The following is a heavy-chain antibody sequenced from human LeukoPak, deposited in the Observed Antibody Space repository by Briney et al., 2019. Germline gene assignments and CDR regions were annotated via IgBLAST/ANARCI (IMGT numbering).Heavy chain of an antibody. V-gene: IGHV4-34*01. CDR3: ASGAVYAYCSGGSCYPRWGTPVLHFQH. CDR2: INHSGST. J-gene: IGHJ1*01. D-gene: IGHD2-15*01. Sequence: WEPLSLTCAVYGGSFSVYYGSWLRQPPGKGREWIGEINHSGSTNYNPSLRRRVTISVETSKNQVSPTMRSVTAEDTVVYYCASGAVYAYCSGGSCYPRWGTPVLHFQHWGQGTLVTVSS. CDR1: GGSFSVYY.